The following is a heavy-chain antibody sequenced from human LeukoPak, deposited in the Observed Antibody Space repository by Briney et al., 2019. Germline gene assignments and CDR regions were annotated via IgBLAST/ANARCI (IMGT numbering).Heavy chain of an antibody. J-gene: IGHJ4*02. D-gene: IGHD5-18*01. CDR3: ARPGGGYSYGQHYFDY. CDR2: IIPIFGTA. V-gene: IGHV1-69*13. Sequence: SVKVSCKASGYNFTDYYIHWVRQAPGQGLEWMGGIIPIFGTANYAQKFQGRVTITADESTSTAYMELSSLRSEDTAVYYCARPGGGYSYGQHYFDYWGQGTLVTVSS. CDR1: GYNFTDYY.